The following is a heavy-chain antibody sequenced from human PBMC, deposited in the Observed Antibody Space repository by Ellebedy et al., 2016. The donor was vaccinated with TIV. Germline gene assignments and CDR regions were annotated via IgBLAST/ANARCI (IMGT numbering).Heavy chain of an antibody. CDR1: GGSVNNATSY. J-gene: IGHJ5*02. Sequence: SETLSLXXTVSGGSVNNATSYWSWIRQPPGKRLEWLGYITHSGYTNYNPSLKSRVTISLETSKNQFSLRLNSVTAADTAVYYCARDVAYTTGGGWFDTWGQGALVTVYS. CDR2: ITHSGYT. V-gene: IGHV4-61*01. CDR3: ARDVAYTTGGGWFDT. D-gene: IGHD2-2*02.